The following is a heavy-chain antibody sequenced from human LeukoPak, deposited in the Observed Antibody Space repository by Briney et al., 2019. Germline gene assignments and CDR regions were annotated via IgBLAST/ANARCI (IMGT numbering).Heavy chain of an antibody. Sequence: PGGSLRLSCAASGFTFDDYGMSWVRQAPGKELEWVSGINWNGGSTGYADSVKGRFTISRDNAKNSLYLQMNSLRAEDTALYYCARARGSGGSGSYSFFDYWGQGTLVTVSS. CDR3: ARARGSGGSGSYSFFDY. J-gene: IGHJ4*02. CDR1: GFTFDDYG. D-gene: IGHD3-10*01. CDR2: INWNGGST. V-gene: IGHV3-20*04.